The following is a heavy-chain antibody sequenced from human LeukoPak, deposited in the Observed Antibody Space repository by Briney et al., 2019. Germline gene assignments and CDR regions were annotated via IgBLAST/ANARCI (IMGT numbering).Heavy chain of an antibody. J-gene: IGHJ6*03. V-gene: IGHV1-2*02. CDR1: GYTFTGYY. Sequence: ASVKVSCKASGYTFTGYYMHWVRQAPGQGLEWMVWINPNSGGTNYAQKFQGRVTMTRDTSMSTAYMEMSRLRSDDTAVYYCARGSSGWYYYYYYMDVWGKGTTVTVSS. D-gene: IGHD6-19*01. CDR3: ARGSSGWYYYYYYMDV. CDR2: INPNSGGT.